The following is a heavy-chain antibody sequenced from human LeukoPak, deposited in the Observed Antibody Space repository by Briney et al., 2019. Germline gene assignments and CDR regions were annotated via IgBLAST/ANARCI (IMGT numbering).Heavy chain of an antibody. D-gene: IGHD6-19*01. CDR3: AAIIALADTYDGFDV. J-gene: IGHJ3*01. CDR1: GGSFSGYY. CDR2: INHSGST. V-gene: IGHV4-34*01. Sequence: SETLSLTCAVYGGSFSGYYWSWIRQPPGKGLEWIGEINHSGSTNYNPSLKSRVTISVDTSKNQFSLKLSSVTAADTAVYYCAAIIALADTYDGFDVWGQGTMVTVSS.